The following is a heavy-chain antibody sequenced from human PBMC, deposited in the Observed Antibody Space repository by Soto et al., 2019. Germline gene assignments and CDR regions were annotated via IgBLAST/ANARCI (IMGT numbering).Heavy chain of an antibody. CDR2: INAGNGNT. CDR3: ARDGAVAGDSNFDY. CDR1: RYTFTRYG. Sequence: QVQLVQSGAEVKKPGASVKVSCKASRYTFTRYGMHWVRQAPGQRLEWMGWINAGNGNTKYSQKFQGRVTITTDTSASTAYMELSSLRSEATAVYYCARDGAVAGDSNFDYWGQGTLVTVSS. D-gene: IGHD6-19*01. J-gene: IGHJ4*02. V-gene: IGHV1-3*01.